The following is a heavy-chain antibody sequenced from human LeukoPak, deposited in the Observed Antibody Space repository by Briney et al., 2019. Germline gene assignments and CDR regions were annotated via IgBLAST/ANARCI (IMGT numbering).Heavy chain of an antibody. CDR2: ISAYNGHT. J-gene: IGHJ4*02. CDR1: GYTFNSYG. CDR3: AKDRRPNSYSSSWLDY. D-gene: IGHD6-13*01. Sequence: ASVKVSCKASGYTFNSYGISWVRQAPGQGLEWMGWISAYNGHTNYAQKFQGRVTMTTDTSTSTAYMDLRSLRAEDTAVYYCAKDRRPNSYSSSWLDYWGQGTLITVSS. V-gene: IGHV1-18*01.